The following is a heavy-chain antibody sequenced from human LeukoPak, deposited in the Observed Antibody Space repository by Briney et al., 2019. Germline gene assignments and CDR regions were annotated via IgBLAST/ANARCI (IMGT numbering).Heavy chain of an antibody. CDR1: GFSFDDYV. CDR2: INQDGSEK. Sequence: GGSLRLSCAVSGFSFDDYVMHWVRQAPGKGLEWVANINQDGSEKNYVDSVKGRFTISRDNAKNSLYLQMNRLRVEDTAVYYCTRGDVWGQGTLVTVSS. V-gene: IGHV3-7*01. J-gene: IGHJ4*02. CDR3: TRGDV.